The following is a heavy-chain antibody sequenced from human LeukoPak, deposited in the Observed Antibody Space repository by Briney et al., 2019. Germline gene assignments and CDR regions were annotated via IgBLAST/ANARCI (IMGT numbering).Heavy chain of an antibody. D-gene: IGHD6-13*01. V-gene: IGHV3-30-3*01. CDR2: ISYDGSNK. Sequence: XGSLRLSCAASGFTFSSYAMHWVRQAPGKGLEWVAVISYDGSNKYYADSVKGRFTISRDNSKNTLYLQMNSLRAEDTAVYYCARAGAGTAYGCFDYWGQGTLVTVSS. CDR1: GFTFSSYA. J-gene: IGHJ4*02. CDR3: ARAGAGTAYGCFDY.